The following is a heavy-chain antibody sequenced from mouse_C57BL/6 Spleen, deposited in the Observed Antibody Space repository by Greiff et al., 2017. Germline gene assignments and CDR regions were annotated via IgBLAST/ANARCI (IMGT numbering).Heavy chain of an antibody. Sequence: QVQLQQSGAELVRPGASVTLSCKASGYTFTDYGMHWVKQTPGHGLEWIGAIYPETGGTAYNQKFKGKAILTADKSSSTAYMELRSLTSEDSAVYYCTRGPLYYIDYWGQGTTLTVSS. J-gene: IGHJ2*01. V-gene: IGHV1-15*01. CDR2: IYPETGGT. CDR3: TRGPLYYIDY. CDR1: GYTFTDYG.